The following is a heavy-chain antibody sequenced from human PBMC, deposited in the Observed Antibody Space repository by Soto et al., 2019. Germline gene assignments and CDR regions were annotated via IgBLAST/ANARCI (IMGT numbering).Heavy chain of an antibody. J-gene: IGHJ4*02. V-gene: IGHV3-23*01. D-gene: IGHD4-17*01. CDR1: GFTFGRHA. CDR3: AKKTVTTID. Sequence: VQLLESGGGLVQPGGSLRLSCAASGFTFGRHAMSWVRQAPGKGLEWVSAISGSGGTTYYADSVKGRFTISRDNSKNTLYLQMNSLGAEDTAVYYCAKKTVTTIDWGQGTLVTISS. CDR2: ISGSGGTT.